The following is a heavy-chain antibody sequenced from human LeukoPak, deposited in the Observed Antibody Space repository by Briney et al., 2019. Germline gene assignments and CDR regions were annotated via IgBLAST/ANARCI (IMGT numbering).Heavy chain of an antibody. J-gene: IGHJ6*02. D-gene: IGHD1/OR15-1a*01. V-gene: IGHV1-2*02. CDR3: AREEQVPYYYYGMDV. CDR1: GYTFTGYY. Sequence: ASVQVSCKASGYTFTGYYMHWVRQAPGQGLEWMGWINPNSGGTNYAQKFQGRVTMTRDTSISTAYMELSRLRSDDTAVYYCAREEQVPYYYYGMDVWGQGTTVTVSS. CDR2: INPNSGGT.